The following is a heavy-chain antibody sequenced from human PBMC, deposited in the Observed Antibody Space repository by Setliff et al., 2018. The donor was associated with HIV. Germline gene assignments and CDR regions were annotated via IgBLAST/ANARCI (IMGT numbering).Heavy chain of an antibody. Sequence: SVKVSCKASGGTFSSYGINWVRQAPGQGLEWMGGIIPMFGTANYAQKFQGRVTITADKSTSTAYMELSSLRSDDTAVYYCARDNEVLAATPPFFDYWGQGTLVTVSS. V-gene: IGHV1-69*06. CDR2: IIPMFGTA. J-gene: IGHJ4*02. CDR3: ARDNEVLAATPPFFDY. D-gene: IGHD2-15*01. CDR1: GGTFSSYG.